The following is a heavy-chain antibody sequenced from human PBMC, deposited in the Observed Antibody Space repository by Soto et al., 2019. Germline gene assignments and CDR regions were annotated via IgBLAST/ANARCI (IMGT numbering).Heavy chain of an antibody. J-gene: IGHJ6*02. D-gene: IGHD3-16*01. CDR2: IIPILGET. Sequence: QVQLVQSGAEVKKPGSSVRVSCKASGTIFSSYTISWVRQAPGQGLEWMGRIIPILGETNSEQKFQGRVTLTADKSTNTAYMELNSLRLEDTAVYYCARGLGGRMDDWGQGTTVTVSS. V-gene: IGHV1-69*08. CDR3: ARGLGGRMDD. CDR1: GTIFSSYT.